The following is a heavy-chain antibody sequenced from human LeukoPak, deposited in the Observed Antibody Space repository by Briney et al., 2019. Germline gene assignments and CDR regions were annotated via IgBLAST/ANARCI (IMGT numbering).Heavy chain of an antibody. CDR1: GFTVSSNH. CDR2: IYSGGST. V-gene: IGHV3-53*01. Sequence: GGSLRLPCAASGFTVSSNHMSWVRQAPGKGLEWVSVIYSGGSTYYADSVKGRFTISRDNSKNTLYLQMNSLRAEDTAVYYCARDPAYGDYASYYFDYWGQGTLVTVSS. CDR3: ARDPAYGDYASYYFDY. J-gene: IGHJ4*02. D-gene: IGHD4-17*01.